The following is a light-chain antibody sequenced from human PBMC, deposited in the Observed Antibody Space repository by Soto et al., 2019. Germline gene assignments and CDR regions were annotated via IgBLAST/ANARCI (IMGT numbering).Light chain of an antibody. CDR2: DVN. CDR1: SSDVGGYDY. Sequence: QSALTQPASVSGSPGQSITISCTGTSSDVGGYDYVSWYQQLPGKAPKLLIYDVNNRPSGVSHRFSGSKSGNTASLTISGLQAEDEADYYRSSYTGSSTFVFGTATKVTVL. J-gene: IGLJ1*01. CDR3: SSYTGSSTFV. V-gene: IGLV2-14*01.